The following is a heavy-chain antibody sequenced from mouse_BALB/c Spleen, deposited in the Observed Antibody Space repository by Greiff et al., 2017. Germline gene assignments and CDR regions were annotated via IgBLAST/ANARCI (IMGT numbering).Heavy chain of an antibody. Sequence: VQGVESGPGLVQPSQSLSITCTVSGFSLTSYGVHWVRQSPGKGLEWLGVIWSGGSTDYNAAFISRLSISKDNSKSQVFFKMNSLQANDTAIYYCARNLYYGNYDYAMDYWGQGTSVTVSS. V-gene: IGHV2-2*02. D-gene: IGHD2-1*01. J-gene: IGHJ4*01. CDR1: GFSLTSYG. CDR3: ARNLYYGNYDYAMDY. CDR2: IWSGGST.